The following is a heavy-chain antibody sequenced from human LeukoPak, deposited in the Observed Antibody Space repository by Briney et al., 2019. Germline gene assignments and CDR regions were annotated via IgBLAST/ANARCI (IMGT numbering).Heavy chain of an antibody. D-gene: IGHD3-16*01. J-gene: IGHJ4*02. CDR3: ARTDVLGDYFDY. CDR2: IYYSGST. V-gene: IGHV4-59*12. Sequence: SETLSLTCTDSGGSISIYYWSWIRQPPGKGLEWVGYIYYSGSTNYNPSLKSRVTISQDTSKNQFSLKMSSVTAADTAVYYWARTDVLGDYFDYWGQGTLVTVSS. CDR1: GGSISIYY.